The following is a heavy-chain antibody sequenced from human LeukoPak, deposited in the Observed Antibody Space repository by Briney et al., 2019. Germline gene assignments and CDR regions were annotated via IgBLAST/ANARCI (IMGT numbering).Heavy chain of an antibody. D-gene: IGHD3-10*01. CDR1: GFTFSSYS. J-gene: IGHJ4*02. Sequence: GGSLRLSCAASGFTFSSYSMNWVRQAPGKGLEWVSSISSSSSYIYYADSVKGRFTISRDNAKNSLYLQMNSLRADDTAVYYCARDLEATMVRGVKVGYFDYWGQGTLVTVSS. CDR3: ARDLEATMVRGVKVGYFDY. CDR2: ISSSSSYI. V-gene: IGHV3-21*04.